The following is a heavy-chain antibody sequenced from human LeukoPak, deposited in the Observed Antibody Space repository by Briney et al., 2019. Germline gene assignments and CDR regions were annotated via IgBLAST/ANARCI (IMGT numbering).Heavy chain of an antibody. CDR3: ASPHPLRFLAWLPTGYYYYMDV. V-gene: IGHV1-18*01. D-gene: IGHD3-3*01. J-gene: IGHJ6*03. Sequence: ASVKVSCKASGYTFTSYGISWVRQAPGQGLEWMGWISAYNGNTNYAQKLQGRVTMTTDTSTSTAYMELRSLRSDDTAVYYCASPHPLRFLAWLPTGYYYYMDVWGKGTTVTVSS. CDR2: ISAYNGNT. CDR1: GYTFTSYG.